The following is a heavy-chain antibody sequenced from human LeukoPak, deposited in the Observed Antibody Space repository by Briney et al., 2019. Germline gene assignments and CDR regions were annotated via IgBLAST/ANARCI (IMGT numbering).Heavy chain of an antibody. D-gene: IGHD3-16*01. J-gene: IGHJ4*02. CDR1: GFTFSSYA. Sequence: GGSLRLSCAASGFTFSSYAMHWVRQAPGKGLEWVAVISYDGSNKYYADSVKGRFTISRDTSKNTLYLQMNSLRAEDTAVYYCAKDFRFGTGRWGQGTLVTVSS. CDR2: ISYDGSNK. V-gene: IGHV3-30-3*01. CDR3: AKDFRFGTGR.